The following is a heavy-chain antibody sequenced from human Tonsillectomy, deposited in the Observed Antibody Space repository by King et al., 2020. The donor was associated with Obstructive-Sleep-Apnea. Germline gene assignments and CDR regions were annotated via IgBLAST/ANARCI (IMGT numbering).Heavy chain of an antibody. CDR1: GFTFSTYA. CDR2: ISYDGSNK. V-gene: IGHV3-30*04. Sequence: VQLVESGGGVVQPGRSLRLSCAASGFTFSTYAMHWVRQAPGKGLEWVAVISYDGSNKYYADSVKGRFTISRDNSKNTLCLQMNSLRAEDTAVYYCARERLPGYYYYGMDVWGQGTTVTVSS. CDR3: ARERLPGYYYYGMDV. J-gene: IGHJ6*02.